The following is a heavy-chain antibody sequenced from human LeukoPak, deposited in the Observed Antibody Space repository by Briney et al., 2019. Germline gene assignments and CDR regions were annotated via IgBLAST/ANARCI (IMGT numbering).Heavy chain of an antibody. D-gene: IGHD6-19*01. CDR3: ARGQQWLVGGGFDY. V-gene: IGHV1-8*01. J-gene: IGHJ4*02. CDR1: GYTFTSYD. CDR2: MNPNSGNT. Sequence: GASVKVSCKASGYTFTSYDINWVRQATGQGLEWMGWMNPNSGNTGYAQKFQGRVTMTRNTSISTAYMEPSSLRSEDTAVYYCARGQQWLVGGGFDYWGQGTLVTVSS.